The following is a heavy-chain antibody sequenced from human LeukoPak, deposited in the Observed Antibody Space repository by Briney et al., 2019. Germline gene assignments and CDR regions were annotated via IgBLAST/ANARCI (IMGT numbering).Heavy chain of an antibody. Sequence: GGSLRLSCAASGFTFSSYDMHWVRQATGKGLEWVSAIGTAGDTYYPGSVKGRFTISRDNANKSLYLQMNSLRAEDTAVYYCARDRNTDFWSGYYTNYFDYWGQGTLVTVSS. J-gene: IGHJ4*02. CDR1: GFTFSSYD. D-gene: IGHD3-3*01. V-gene: IGHV3-13*01. CDR2: IGTAGDT. CDR3: ARDRNTDFWSGYYTNYFDY.